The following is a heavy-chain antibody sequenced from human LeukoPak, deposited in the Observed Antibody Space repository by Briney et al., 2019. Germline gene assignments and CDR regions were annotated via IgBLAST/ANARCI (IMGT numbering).Heavy chain of an antibody. Sequence: PGGSLRLSCAASGFTFSSYWMSWVRQAPGKGLEWVANIKQDGSEKYYVDSVKGRFTISRDNAKNSLYLQMNSLRAEDTAVYYCARDEDDYGDYAAYDYWGQGTLVTVSS. CDR1: GFTFSSYW. D-gene: IGHD4-17*01. V-gene: IGHV3-7*01. CDR2: IKQDGSEK. J-gene: IGHJ4*02. CDR3: ARDEDDYGDYAAYDY.